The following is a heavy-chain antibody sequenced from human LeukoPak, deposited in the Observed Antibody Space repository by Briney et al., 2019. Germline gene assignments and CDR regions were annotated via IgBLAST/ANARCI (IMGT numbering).Heavy chain of an antibody. D-gene: IGHD5-24*01. CDR3: AKVPDGSPRGYWYFDL. J-gene: IGHJ2*01. Sequence: GGSLRLSCAASGFTFSGQAMSWVRQAPGKGLEWVSTISASGGSTYYADSVKGRFSISRDNSKNTLYVQMTSLRPDDTADYYCAKVPDGSPRGYWYFDLWGCGTLVTVSS. V-gene: IGHV3-23*01. CDR2: ISASGGST. CDR1: GFTFSGQA.